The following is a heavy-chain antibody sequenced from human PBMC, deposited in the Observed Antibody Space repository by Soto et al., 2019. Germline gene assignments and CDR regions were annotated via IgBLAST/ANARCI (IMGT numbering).Heavy chain of an antibody. V-gene: IGHV4-30-2*01. CDR1: DSVISGGRHS. Sequence: PSWTLPLTCAVADSVISGGRHSWSWIRQPPGKGLEWIGYMYHSGSTCYNPSLKSRVTISIDRSKNQFSLKLSSVTAADTAVYYCARVPDYWGQGILVTVS. D-gene: IGHD2-2*01. J-gene: IGHJ4*02. CDR2: MYHSGST. CDR3: ARVPDY.